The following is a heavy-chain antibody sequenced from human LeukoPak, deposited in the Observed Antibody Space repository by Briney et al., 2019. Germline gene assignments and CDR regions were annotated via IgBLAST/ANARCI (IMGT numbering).Heavy chain of an antibody. Sequence: SETLSLTCAVYGGSFSGYYWSWIRQPPGKGLGWIGEINHSGSTNYNPSLKSRVTISVDTSKNQFSLKLSSVTAADTAVYYCARRPRRGMTTVTTVRYYFDYWGQGTLVTVSS. D-gene: IGHD4-17*01. J-gene: IGHJ4*02. CDR1: GGSFSGYY. V-gene: IGHV4-34*01. CDR3: ARRPRRGMTTVTTVRYYFDY. CDR2: INHSGST.